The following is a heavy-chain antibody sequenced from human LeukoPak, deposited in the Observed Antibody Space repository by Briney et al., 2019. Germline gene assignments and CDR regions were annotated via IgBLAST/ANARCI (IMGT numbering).Heavy chain of an antibody. J-gene: IGHJ4*02. CDR2: IYYSGST. V-gene: IGHV4-59*02. D-gene: IGHD3-22*01. CDR3: ARDGLGSSGYYSNFDY. Sequence: SETLSLTCTVSGGSVSSHYWSWIRQPPGKGLEWIGYIYYSGSTNYNPSLKGRVTISVDTSKNQFSLKLSSVTAADTAVYYCARDGLGSSGYYSNFDYWGQGTLVTVSS. CDR1: GGSVSSHY.